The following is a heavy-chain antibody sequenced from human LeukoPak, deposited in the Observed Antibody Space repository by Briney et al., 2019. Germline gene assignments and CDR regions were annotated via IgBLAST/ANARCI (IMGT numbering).Heavy chain of an antibody. V-gene: IGHV4-39*01. CDR1: GGSISGDIYY. CDR2: IHYSGST. D-gene: IGHD3-10*01. Sequence: SETLSLTCSVSGGSISGDIYYWGWMRQPPGKGLEWIGSIHYSGSTYYSPSLKSRVTISVDTSKNQFSLRLSSVTAADTALYYCARSRSGTRWSISIDYWGQGTLVTVSS. J-gene: IGHJ4*02. CDR3: ARSRSGTRWSISIDY.